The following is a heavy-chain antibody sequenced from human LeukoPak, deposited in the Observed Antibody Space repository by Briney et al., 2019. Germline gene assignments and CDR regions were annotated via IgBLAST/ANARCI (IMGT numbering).Heavy chain of an antibody. Sequence: PSETLSLTCAVSGGSISSSNWWSWVRQPPGKGLEWIGEIYHSGSTNYNPSLKSRVTISVDKSKNQFSLKLSSVTAADTAVYYCASIDYGDPTGWFDPLGQGTLVTVSS. CDR1: GGSISSSNW. J-gene: IGHJ5*02. CDR3: ASIDYGDPTGWFDP. CDR2: IYHSGST. D-gene: IGHD4-17*01. V-gene: IGHV4-4*02.